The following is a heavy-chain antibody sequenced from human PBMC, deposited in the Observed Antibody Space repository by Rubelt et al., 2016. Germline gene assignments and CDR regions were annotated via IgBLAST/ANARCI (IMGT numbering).Heavy chain of an antibody. CDR1: GFTFSSYG. D-gene: IGHD4-11*01. CDR2: IWYDGSNK. Sequence: GGVVQPGRSLRLSCAASGFTFSSYGMHWVRQAPGKGLEWVAVIWYDGSNKYYADSVKGRFTISRDNSKNTLYLQMNSLRAEDTAVYYCAGAGVTTADAFDIWGQGTMVTVSS. J-gene: IGHJ3*02. CDR3: AGAGVTTADAFDI. V-gene: IGHV3-33*01.